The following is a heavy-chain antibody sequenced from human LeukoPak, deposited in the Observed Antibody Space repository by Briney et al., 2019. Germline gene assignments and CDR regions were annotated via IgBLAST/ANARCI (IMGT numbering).Heavy chain of an antibody. CDR3: ARLGQVVAATVGY. CDR2: IYPGDSDT. D-gene: IGHD2-15*01. V-gene: IGHV5-51*01. Sequence: GESLKIYCKGSGYSFTSYWIGWVRQMPGKGLEWMGIIYPGDSDTGYSPSFQGQVTISADKSISTAYLQWSSLKASDTAMYYCARLGQVVAATVGYWGQGTLVTVSS. J-gene: IGHJ4*02. CDR1: GYSFTSYW.